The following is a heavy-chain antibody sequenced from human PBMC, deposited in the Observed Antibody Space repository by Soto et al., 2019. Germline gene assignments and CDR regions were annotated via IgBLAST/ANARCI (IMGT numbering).Heavy chain of an antibody. CDR2: IFSGGRT. J-gene: IGHJ5*02. V-gene: IGHV4-4*09. CDR1: GVSFSNY. CDR3: ARLLQNWFDP. D-gene: IGHD3-3*01. Sequence: PSETLSLTCTVSGVSFSNYWSWIRQSPGKGLEWIGYIFSGGRTNYNPSLKSRVTIIDSSKDQFSLRLTSVTAADTAVYYCARLLQNWFDPWGQGILVTVSS.